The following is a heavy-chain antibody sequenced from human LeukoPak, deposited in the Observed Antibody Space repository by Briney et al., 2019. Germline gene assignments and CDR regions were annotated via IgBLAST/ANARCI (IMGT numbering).Heavy chain of an antibody. CDR1: GYTLTELS. V-gene: IGHV1-24*01. J-gene: IGHJ6*02. Sequence: ASVKVSCKVSGYTLTELSMHWVRQAPGKGLEWMGGFDPEDGETIYAQKFQGRVTMTEDTSTDTACMELSSLRSEDTAVYYCATVDGSRLWFGEPNNPNYYYYGMDVWGQGTTVTVSS. D-gene: IGHD3-10*01. CDR2: FDPEDGET. CDR3: ATVDGSRLWFGEPNNPNYYYYGMDV.